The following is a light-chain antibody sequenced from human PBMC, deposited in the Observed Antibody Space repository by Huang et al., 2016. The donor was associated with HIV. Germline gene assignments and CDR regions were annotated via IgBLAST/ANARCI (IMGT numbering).Light chain of an antibody. Sequence: DIVMTQSPDSLAVSLGERATINCKSSPSVLYSSHNKNYLAWYQQKPGQPPKLLIYWASTRESGVPYRFSGSWSGTDFTLTISSLQAEDVAVYYCQQYYSTPRFGPGTKVDIK. J-gene: IGKJ3*01. CDR3: QQYYSTPR. V-gene: IGKV4-1*01. CDR2: WAS. CDR1: PSVLYSSHNKNY.